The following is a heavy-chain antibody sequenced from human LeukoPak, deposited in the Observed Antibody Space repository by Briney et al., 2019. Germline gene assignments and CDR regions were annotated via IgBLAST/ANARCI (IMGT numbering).Heavy chain of an antibody. D-gene: IGHD2-2*01. V-gene: IGHV1-46*01. CDR3: AREYCSSTSCSRHYYYYGMDV. J-gene: IGHJ6*04. Sequence: ASVKVSCKASGYTFTSYYMHWVRQAPGQGLEWMGIINPSGGSTSYAQKLQGRVTMTRDTSTSTVNMELSSLRSEDTAVYYCAREYCSSTSCSRHYYYYGMDVWGKGTTVTVSS. CDR1: GYTFTSYY. CDR2: INPSGGST.